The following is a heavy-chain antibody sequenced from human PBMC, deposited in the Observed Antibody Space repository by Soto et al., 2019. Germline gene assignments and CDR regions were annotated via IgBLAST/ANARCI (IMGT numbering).Heavy chain of an antibody. J-gene: IGHJ4*02. CDR2: ISGSGGST. CDR3: AKYGSSSWFFDY. CDR1: GFTFSSYT. Sequence: GGSLRLSCAASGFTFSSYTMSWVRQAPGKGLEWVSAISGSGGSTYYADSVRGRFTISRDNSKNTLYLQMNSLRAEDTAVYYCAKYGSSSWFFDYWGQGTLVTVSS. D-gene: IGHD6-13*01. V-gene: IGHV3-23*01.